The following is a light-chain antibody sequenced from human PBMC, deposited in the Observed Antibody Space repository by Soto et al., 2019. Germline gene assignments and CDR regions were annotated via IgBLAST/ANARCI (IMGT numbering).Light chain of an antibody. J-gene: IGLJ1*01. V-gene: IGLV2-14*01. Sequence: QSVLTQPASVSGSPGQSITISCTGTSSDIGAYDYVSWYQQYPGRVPKLLIHEVTNWPSGVSDRFSGSKSGNTASLTISGLQTEDEADYYCSSHAGSSAFYVFGTGTKVTVL. CDR3: SSHAGSSAFYV. CDR2: EVT. CDR1: SSDIGAYDY.